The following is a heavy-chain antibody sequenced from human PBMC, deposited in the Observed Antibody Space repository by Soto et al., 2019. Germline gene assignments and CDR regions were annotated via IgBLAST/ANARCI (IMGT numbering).Heavy chain of an antibody. V-gene: IGHV3-48*03. CDR1: GFTFSSYE. D-gene: IGHD3-22*01. CDR2: ISSSGSTI. J-gene: IGHJ5*02. Sequence: GGSLRLSCAASGFTFSSYEMNWVRQAPGKGLEWVSYISSSGSTIYYADSVKGRFTISRDNAKNSLYLQMNSLRAEDTAVYYCARATGSYYDSSGYYHPCGQGTLVTVSS. CDR3: ARATGSYYDSSGYYHP.